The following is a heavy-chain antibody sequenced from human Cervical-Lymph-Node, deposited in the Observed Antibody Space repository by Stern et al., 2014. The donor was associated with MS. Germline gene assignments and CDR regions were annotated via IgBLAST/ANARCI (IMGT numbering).Heavy chain of an antibody. Sequence: QVQLQESGPGLVKPSQTLSLTCTVSGGSISSGGYYWSWIRQPPGKGMEWIGYIYSSGNTYYNPSLQSRVTITVDTSKNQFSLKLSSVTAADTAVYYCARGNAVTSYYFDYWGQGTLVTVSS. CDR1: GGSISSGGYY. CDR2: IYSSGNT. D-gene: IGHD5-18*01. V-gene: IGHV4-31*03. CDR3: ARGNAVTSYYFDY. J-gene: IGHJ4*02.